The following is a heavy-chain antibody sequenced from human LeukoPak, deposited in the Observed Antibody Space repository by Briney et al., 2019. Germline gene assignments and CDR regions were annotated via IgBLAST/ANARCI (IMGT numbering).Heavy chain of an antibody. D-gene: IGHD3-3*01. V-gene: IGHV3-7*01. CDR3: AVLRFLEWLSFDY. CDR2: IKQDGSEK. CDR1: GFSLSDYW. Sequence: GGSLRLSCAASGFSLSDYWMNWVRQAPGKGLEWVANIKQDGSEKYYVDSVKGRFTISRDNAKNSLYLQMNSLRAEDTAVYYCAVLRFLEWLSFDYWGQGTLVTVSS. J-gene: IGHJ4*02.